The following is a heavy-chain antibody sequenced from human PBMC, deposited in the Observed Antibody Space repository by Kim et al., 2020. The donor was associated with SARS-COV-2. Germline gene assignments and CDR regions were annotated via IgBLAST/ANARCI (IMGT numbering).Heavy chain of an antibody. J-gene: IGHJ3*01. CDR3: ATSWEYCTSPSFPLSV. D-gene: IGHD2-2*01. Sequence: GGSLRLSCAASGVLIDSYDMTWVRQAPGEGLEWVSVIRVSGGDTYYADSVKGRFIISRDIAKNTLHLQMNSLRAEDTAIYYCATSWEYCTSPSFPLSVWG. CDR1: GVLIDSYD. CDR2: IRVSGGDT. V-gene: IGHV3-23*01.